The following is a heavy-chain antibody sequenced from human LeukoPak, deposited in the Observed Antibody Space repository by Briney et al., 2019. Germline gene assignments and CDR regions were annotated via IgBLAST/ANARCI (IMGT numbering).Heavy chain of an antibody. Sequence: ASVKVSCKASGGTFGSYAISWVRQAPGQGLEWMGRIIPILGIANYAQKFQGRVTITADKSTSTAYMELSSLRSEDTAVYYCARGRRDGYTNDYWGQGTLVTVSS. CDR3: ARGRRDGYTNDY. CDR1: GGTFGSYA. J-gene: IGHJ4*02. D-gene: IGHD5-12*01. V-gene: IGHV1-69*04. CDR2: IIPILGIA.